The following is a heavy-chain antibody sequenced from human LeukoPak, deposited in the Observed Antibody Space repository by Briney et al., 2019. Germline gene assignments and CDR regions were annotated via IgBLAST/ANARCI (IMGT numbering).Heavy chain of an antibody. CDR2: IYPGDSDT. D-gene: IGHD1-1*01. V-gene: IGHV5-51*01. J-gene: IGHJ3*02. CDR1: GFSFTSYW. CDR3: ARRGETTRGAFDI. Sequence: GESLKISCKGSGFSFTSYWIGWVRQMPGRGLEWMNIIYPGDSDTRDSPSFQGQVTISVDKSISTAYLQWSSPKASDTAMYYCARRGETTRGAFDIWGQGTMVIVSS.